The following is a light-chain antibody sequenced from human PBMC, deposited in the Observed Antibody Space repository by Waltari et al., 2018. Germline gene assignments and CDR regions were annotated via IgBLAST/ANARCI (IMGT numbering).Light chain of an antibody. J-gene: IGKJ1*01. Sequence: DIVMTQSPDSLAVSLGERATINCKSSQIIVHNSNNKTYLAWYQQKAGQPPKVLIYWASTRDFGVPDRFSGSGSATDCTRTISSLQAEDVAVYYCQQYYSSPQTFGQGTKVEIK. CDR1: QIIVHNSNNKTY. CDR3: QQYYSSPQT. V-gene: IGKV4-1*01. CDR2: WAS.